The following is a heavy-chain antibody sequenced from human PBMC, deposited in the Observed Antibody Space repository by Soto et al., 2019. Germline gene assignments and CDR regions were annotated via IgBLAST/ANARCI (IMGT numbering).Heavy chain of an antibody. J-gene: IGHJ6*02. CDR3: ASHTTDPHPITIFGVVGNYYYYGMDV. CDR2: IDPSDSYT. V-gene: IGHV5-10-1*01. CDR1: GYSFTSYW. D-gene: IGHD3-3*01. Sequence: PGESLKISCKGSGYSFTSYWISWVRQMPGKGLEWMGRIDPSDSYTNYSPSFQGHVTISADKSISTAYLQWSSLKASDTAMYYCASHTTDPHPITIFGVVGNYYYYGMDVWGQGTTVTVSS.